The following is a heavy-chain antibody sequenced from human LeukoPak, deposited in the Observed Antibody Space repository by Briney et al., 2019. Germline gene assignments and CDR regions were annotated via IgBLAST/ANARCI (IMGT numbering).Heavy chain of an antibody. J-gene: IGHJ4*02. CDR1: GGSISSYY. D-gene: IGHD3-16*01. CDR3: TRGAGWLIDY. CDR2: MYYSGST. Sequence: SETLSLTCTVSGGSISSYYWSWIRQPPGKGLEWIGYMYYSGSTNYNPSLKSRVTISADTSKNHFSLKLNSVTTADTAVYYCTRGAGWLIDYWGQGILVTVSS. V-gene: IGHV4-59*01.